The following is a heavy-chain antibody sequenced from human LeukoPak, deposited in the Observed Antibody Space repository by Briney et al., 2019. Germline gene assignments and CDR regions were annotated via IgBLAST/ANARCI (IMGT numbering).Heavy chain of an antibody. CDR2: ISGSGGST. CDR3: ARTYDFWSASQYYFDS. D-gene: IGHD3-3*01. J-gene: IGHJ4*02. Sequence: PGGSLRLSCAASGFTFSSYAMSWVRQAPGKGLEWVSAISGSGGSTYYADSVKGRFTISRDNAKNTLYLQMNSLRAEDTAVYYCARTYDFWSASQYYFDSWGQGTLVTVSS. CDR1: GFTFSSYA. V-gene: IGHV3-23*01.